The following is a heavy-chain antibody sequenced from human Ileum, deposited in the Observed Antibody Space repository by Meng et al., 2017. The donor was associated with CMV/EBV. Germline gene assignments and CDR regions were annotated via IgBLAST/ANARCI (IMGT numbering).Heavy chain of an antibody. V-gene: IGHV4-34*01. CDR1: GVSFSGYY. CDR2: INHSGST. D-gene: IGHD4-17*01. J-gene: IGHJ1*01. Sequence: VHQQHWVAGLLNPSETLSLTCAVYGVSFSGYYWNWIRQPPGRGLEWIGEINHSGSTNYNPSLKSRVTISVDTSKNQFSLKLSSVTAADTAVYYCATRRTPYGDYEYFQHWGQGTLVTVSS. CDR3: ATRRTPYGDYEYFQH.